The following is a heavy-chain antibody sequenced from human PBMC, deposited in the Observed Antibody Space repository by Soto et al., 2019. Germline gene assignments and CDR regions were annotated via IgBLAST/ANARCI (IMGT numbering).Heavy chain of an antibody. Sequence: QVQLQESGPGLVKPSQTLSLTCTVSGGSISGGDYYWSWIRQHPGKGLEWSGYIYYSGSADYNPSRKSRVSISLETSRSQFSLRLGSVTAADTAVYYCARGVGYYEYWSGYPYFDYWGQGTLVTVSS. D-gene: IGHD3-3*01. CDR1: GGSISGGDYY. CDR3: ARGVGYYEYWSGYPYFDY. CDR2: IYYSGSA. J-gene: IGHJ4*02. V-gene: IGHV4-31*03.